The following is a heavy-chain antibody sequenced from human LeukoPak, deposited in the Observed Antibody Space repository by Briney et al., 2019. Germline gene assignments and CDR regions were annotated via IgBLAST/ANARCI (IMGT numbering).Heavy chain of an antibody. Sequence: SVKVTCKASGGAFSSYAISWVRQAPGQGLEWMGGIIPIFGTANYAQKFQGRVTITADESTSTAYMELSSLRSEDTAVYYCARGGDIVVVPAAYHFDYWGQGTLVTVSS. CDR3: ARGGDIVVVPAAYHFDY. J-gene: IGHJ4*02. D-gene: IGHD2-2*01. CDR2: IIPIFGTA. CDR1: GGAFSSYA. V-gene: IGHV1-69*13.